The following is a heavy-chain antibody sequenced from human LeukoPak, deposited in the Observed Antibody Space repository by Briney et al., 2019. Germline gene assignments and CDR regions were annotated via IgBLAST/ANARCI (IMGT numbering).Heavy chain of an antibody. CDR3: ARERREQLLPPYTRSVTYFDY. Sequence: PSETLSLTCTVSGGSISSSSYYWGWIRQLPGKGLEWIGSIYYSGSTYYNPSLKSRVTISVDTSKNQFSLKLSSVTAADTAVYYCARERREQLLPPYTRSVTYFDYWGQGTLVTVSS. D-gene: IGHD6-13*01. J-gene: IGHJ4*02. CDR1: GGSISSSSYY. V-gene: IGHV4-39*07. CDR2: IYYSGST.